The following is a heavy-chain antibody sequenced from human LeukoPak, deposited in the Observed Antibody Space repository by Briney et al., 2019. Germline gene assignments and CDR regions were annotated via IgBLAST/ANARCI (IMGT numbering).Heavy chain of an antibody. J-gene: IGHJ5*02. D-gene: IGHD2-15*01. CDR2: IIPMRNLA. CDR1: GADFNTHI. CDR3: ARGKYCSGGECYSVRTSYDGFDP. V-gene: IGHV1-69*02. Sequence: SVKVSCKASGADFNTHIINWVRQAPGQGLEWMGRIIPMRNLANYAHKFQGRVIITADKSRRTAYMELSSLTSGDTAVYYCARGKYCSGGECYSVRTSYDGFDPWGQGTVVSVSS.